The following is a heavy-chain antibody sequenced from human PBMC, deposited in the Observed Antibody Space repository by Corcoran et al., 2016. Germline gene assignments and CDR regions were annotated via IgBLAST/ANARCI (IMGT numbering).Heavy chain of an antibody. J-gene: IGHJ2*01. Sequence: QVQLQESGPGLVEPSQTLSLTCAVSGDSISSGGYYWGWIRQHPGKGLEWIGYIYYSRSTYYNPSLKSRVTIPVDTSKNQFSLKLRSVTAADTVVDYCARGACSGGSCYSGGSYWYFDLWGRGTLVTVSS. CDR2: IYYSRST. D-gene: IGHD2-15*01. CDR3: ARGACSGGSCYSGGSYWYFDL. CDR1: GDSISSGGYY. V-gene: IGHV4-31*11.